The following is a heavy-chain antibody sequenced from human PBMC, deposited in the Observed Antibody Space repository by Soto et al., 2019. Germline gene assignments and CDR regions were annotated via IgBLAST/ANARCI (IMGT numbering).Heavy chain of an antibody. CDR1: GFTFSNYG. D-gene: IGHD2-21*02. CDR3: ARDQTAYCGGACYSTGEAPDY. J-gene: IGHJ4*02. V-gene: IGHV3-33*01. Sequence: QVQLVESGGGVVQPGRSLRLSCAASGFTFSNYGMHWVRQAPGKGLEWVSVMWYDGSNKDYADSVKGRFTISRDISQNTLFLAMNSLRAEDAAVYYCARDQTAYCGGACYSTGEAPDYWGPGTLVTVAS. CDR2: MWYDGSNK.